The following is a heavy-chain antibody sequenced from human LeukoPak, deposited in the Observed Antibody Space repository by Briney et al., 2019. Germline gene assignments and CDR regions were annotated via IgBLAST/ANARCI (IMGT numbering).Heavy chain of an antibody. CDR3: ARVTPGGAMLRGLIGNWFDP. J-gene: IGHJ5*02. V-gene: IGHV3-30-3*01. D-gene: IGHD3-10*01. Sequence: GGSLRLSCAASGFTFSNYAMHWVRQAPGKGLEWVAVISYDGNNKYYADSVKDRFTISRDNSEHTLYLQMHSLRAEDTAVYYCARVTPGGAMLRGLIGNWFDPWGQGTLVTVSS. CDR2: ISYDGNNK. CDR1: GFTFSNYA.